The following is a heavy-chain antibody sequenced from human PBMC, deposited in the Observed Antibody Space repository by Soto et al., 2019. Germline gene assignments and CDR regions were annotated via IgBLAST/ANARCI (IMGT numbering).Heavy chain of an antibody. CDR3: ARDTGTTLFEAYYYYYMAV. CDR1: GGTFSSYT. CDR2: IIPILGIA. D-gene: IGHD1-7*01. Sequence: QVQLVQSGAEVKKPGSSVKVSCKASGGTFSSYTISLVRQAPGQGLEWMGRIIPILGIANYAQKFQGRVTITADKSTSTAYMELSSLRSEDTAVYYCARDTGTTLFEAYYYYYMAVWGKGTTVTVSS. V-gene: IGHV1-69*08. J-gene: IGHJ6*03.